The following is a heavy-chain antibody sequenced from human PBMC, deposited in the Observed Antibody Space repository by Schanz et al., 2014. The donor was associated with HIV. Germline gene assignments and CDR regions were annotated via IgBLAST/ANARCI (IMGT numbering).Heavy chain of an antibody. D-gene: IGHD3-16*01. V-gene: IGHV3-11*05. CDR2: IRSSDSNT. J-gene: IGHJ3*02. Sequence: QVQLVESGGGLVKPGGSLRLSCAASGFTFSDYYMSWIRQAPGKGLECISYIRSSDSNTHYADSVKGRFTISRDNSRNTLFRQMDSLRVDDTAVYYCAQMGAFAAFDIWGHGTVVTVSS. CDR3: AQMGAFAAFDI. CDR1: GFTFSDYY.